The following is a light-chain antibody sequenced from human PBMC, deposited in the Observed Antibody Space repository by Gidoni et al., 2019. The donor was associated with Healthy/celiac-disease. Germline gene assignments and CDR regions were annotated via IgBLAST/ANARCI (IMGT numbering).Light chain of an antibody. J-gene: IGKJ3*01. CDR3: QQYDNLPPSRVT. CDR2: DAS. CDR1: QDISNY. Sequence: DIQMTQSPSSLSASVGDRVTITCQASQDISNYLNWYQQKPGKAPKLLIYDASNLETGVPSRFSGSGSGTDFTFTISSLQPEDIATYYCQQYDNLPPSRVTFGPGTKVEIK. V-gene: IGKV1-33*01.